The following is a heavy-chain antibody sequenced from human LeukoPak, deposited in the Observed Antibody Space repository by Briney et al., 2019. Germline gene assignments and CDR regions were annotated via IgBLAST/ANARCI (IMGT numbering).Heavy chain of an antibody. D-gene: IGHD3-22*01. J-gene: IGHJ4*02. Sequence: GGSLRLSCAAPGFTFSSYSMNWVRQAPGKGLEWVSSISSSSSYIYYADSVKGRFTISRDNAKNSLYLQMNSLRAEDTAVYYCAREGLRYYYDSSGYYAFDYWGQGTLVTVSS. CDR3: AREGLRYYYDSSGYYAFDY. CDR2: ISSSSSYI. V-gene: IGHV3-21*01. CDR1: GFTFSSYS.